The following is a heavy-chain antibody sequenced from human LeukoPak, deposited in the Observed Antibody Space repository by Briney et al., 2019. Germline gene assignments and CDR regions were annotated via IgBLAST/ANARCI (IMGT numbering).Heavy chain of an antibody. D-gene: IGHD2-15*01. CDR3: ARARLTYCSGGSCYSGSYMDV. V-gene: IGHV1-2*02. CDR2: SNPNSGGT. Sequence: SSVTVSFTASGYTFTGYYMHWVRQAPGQGPEWMGWSNPNSGGTNYAQKFQGRVTMTRDTSISTAYMELSRLRSDDTAVYYCARARLTYCSGGSCYSGSYMDVWGKGTTVTVSS. CDR1: GYTFTGYY. J-gene: IGHJ6*03.